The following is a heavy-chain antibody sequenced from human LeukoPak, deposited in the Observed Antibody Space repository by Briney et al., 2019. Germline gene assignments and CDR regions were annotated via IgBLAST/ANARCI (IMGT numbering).Heavy chain of an antibody. D-gene: IGHD3-10*01. CDR1: GYTFTSYG. CDR2: VNVYNGKR. Sequence: ASVKVSCKASGYTFTSYGISWVRQAPGQGLEWMMWVNVYNGKREYAQKFQGRVTLITDTSTTTAYMELRSLRFDDTAVYYCARTGPDYYGSGSYPLHYYGMDFWGQGTTVTVAS. V-gene: IGHV1-18*01. J-gene: IGHJ6*02. CDR3: ARTGPDYYGSGSYPLHYYGMDF.